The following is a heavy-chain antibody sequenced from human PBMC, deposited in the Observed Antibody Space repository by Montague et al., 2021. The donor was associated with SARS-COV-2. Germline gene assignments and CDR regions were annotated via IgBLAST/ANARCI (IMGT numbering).Heavy chain of an antibody. CDR2: MYDSGST. CDR3: ARGDGVVVAAPYI. CDR1: GGSISNGGYY. J-gene: IGHJ3*02. Sequence: TLSLTCTVSGGSISNGGYYCSWIRQHPGKGLEWIGYMYDSGSTYYNPSLTGRVTMSLDTSKNQFSLKLSSVTAADTAVYYCARGDGVVVAAPYIWGQGTMVNVSS. V-gene: IGHV4-31*03. D-gene: IGHD2-15*01.